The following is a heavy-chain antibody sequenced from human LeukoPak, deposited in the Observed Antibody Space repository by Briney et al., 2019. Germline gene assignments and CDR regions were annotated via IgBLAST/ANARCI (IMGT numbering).Heavy chain of an antibody. Sequence: GASVKVSCKASGYTFTGYYMHWVRQAPGQGLEWMGWINPNSGGTNYAQKFQGRVTMTRDTSISTAYMELSRLRSDDTAVYYCARRATYGDYIDNFDYWGQGTLVIVSS. V-gene: IGHV1-2*02. CDR3: ARRATYGDYIDNFDY. CDR2: INPNSGGT. D-gene: IGHD4-17*01. J-gene: IGHJ4*02. CDR1: GYTFTGYY.